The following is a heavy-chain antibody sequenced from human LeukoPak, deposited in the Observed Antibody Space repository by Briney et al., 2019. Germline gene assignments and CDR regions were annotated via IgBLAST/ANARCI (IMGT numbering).Heavy chain of an antibody. V-gene: IGHV4-30-2*01. CDR1: GGSISSGGYS. CDR3: ARHHRGLTYFDY. Sequence: SQTLSLTCAVSGGSISSGGYSWSWIRQPPGKGLEWIGYIYHSGSTYYNPSLKSRVTISVDRSKNQFSLKLSSVTAADTAVYYCARHHRGLTYFDYWGQGTLVTVSS. CDR2: IYHSGST. J-gene: IGHJ4*02. D-gene: IGHD2-21*02.